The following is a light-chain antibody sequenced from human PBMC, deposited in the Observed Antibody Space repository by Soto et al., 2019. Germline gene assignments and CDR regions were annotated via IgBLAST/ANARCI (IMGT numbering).Light chain of an antibody. CDR2: EVT. CDR3: NSYAGSNNYVV. Sequence: QSVLTQPPSASGSPGQSVTISCTGTSSDVGGYNYVSWYQQHPGKAPKLMIYEVTKRPSGVPDRFSGSRSGNTASLTVSGLQAEDEADYYCNSYAGSNNYVVFGGGTKLNVL. CDR1: SSDVGGYNY. V-gene: IGLV2-8*01. J-gene: IGLJ2*01.